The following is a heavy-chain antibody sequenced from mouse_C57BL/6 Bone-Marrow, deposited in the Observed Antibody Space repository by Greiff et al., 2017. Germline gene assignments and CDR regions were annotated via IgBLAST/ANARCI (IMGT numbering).Heavy chain of an antibody. CDR2: ISSGGSYT. V-gene: IGHV5-6*01. CDR3: ASLTLYYFDY. D-gene: IGHD4-1*01. J-gene: IGHJ2*01. CDR1: GFTFGSYG. Sequence: EVQGVESGGDLVKPGGSLKLSCAASGFTFGSYGMSWVRQTPDKRLEWVATISSGGSYTYYPDSVKGRFTISRDNAKNTLYLQMSSLKSEDTAMYYCASLTLYYFDYWGQGTTLTVSS.